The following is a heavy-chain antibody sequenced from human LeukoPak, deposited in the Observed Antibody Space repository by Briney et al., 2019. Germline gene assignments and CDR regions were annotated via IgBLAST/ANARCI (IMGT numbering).Heavy chain of an antibody. D-gene: IGHD3-10*02. J-gene: IGHJ3*01. V-gene: IGHV3-30*18. Sequence: GRSLRLSCAASGFTFSSYAMHWVRQAPGKGLEWVAVISYDGSNKYYADSVKGRFTISRDNSKNTLYLQMNSLRAEDTAVYYCAKFFTDEYVRAFDVWGQGTMVTVSS. CDR3: AKFFTDEYVRAFDV. CDR1: GFTFSSYA. CDR2: ISYDGSNK.